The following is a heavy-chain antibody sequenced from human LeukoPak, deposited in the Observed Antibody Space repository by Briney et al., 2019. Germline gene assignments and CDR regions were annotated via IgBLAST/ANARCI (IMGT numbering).Heavy chain of an antibody. D-gene: IGHD5-18*01. CDR3: ARDRSGGYSYGFFDC. CDR1: GFTFSNHA. CDR2: ISGSGDGT. Sequence: GGSLRLSCAASGFTFSNHAMSWVRQAPGKGLDWVSTISGSGDGTDYADSVKGRFTISRDNSKNTLYLQMNSLRAEDTAVYYCARDRSGGYSYGFFDCWGQGTLVTVSS. J-gene: IGHJ4*02. V-gene: IGHV3-23*01.